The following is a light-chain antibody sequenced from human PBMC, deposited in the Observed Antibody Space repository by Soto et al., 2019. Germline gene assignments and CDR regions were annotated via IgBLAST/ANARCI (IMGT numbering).Light chain of an antibody. CDR2: GAS. V-gene: IGKV3-15*01. J-gene: IGKJ1*01. CDR1: QSVSSS. CDR3: QQYNNWPPWT. Sequence: EIVMTQSPDTLSVSPGERATVCCRASQSVSSSLARCQQRPGQAPRLLIYGASTRATDIPARFSGSGSGTEFTLTISSLQSEDFAGYYCQQYNNWPPWTFGQGTKVDIK.